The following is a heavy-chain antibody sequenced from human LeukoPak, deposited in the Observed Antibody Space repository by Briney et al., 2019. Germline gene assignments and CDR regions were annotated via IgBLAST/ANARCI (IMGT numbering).Heavy chain of an antibody. J-gene: IGHJ5*02. CDR3: ARLVYSTGYPRWLDR. V-gene: IGHV4-39*01. Sequence: PSETLSLTCTVSGGSLSSGSYYWSWIRQPPGKGLEWIGTIYFGGNTYYNPSLKSRVTLSLDTSRNQFPLSLSAVTAADTSLYYCARLVYSTGYPRWLDRWGQGTLVTVSS. D-gene: IGHD3-22*01. CDR2: IYFGGNT. CDR1: GGSLSSGSYY.